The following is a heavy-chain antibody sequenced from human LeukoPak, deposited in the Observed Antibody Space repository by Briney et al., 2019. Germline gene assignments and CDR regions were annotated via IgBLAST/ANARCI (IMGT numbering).Heavy chain of an antibody. J-gene: IGHJ4*02. CDR3: ARSTVTVAAAGIDY. CDR1: GFPFSSYA. D-gene: IGHD6-13*01. V-gene: IGHV3-23*01. Sequence: GGSLRLSCAASGFPFSSYALGWVRQPPGKGLEWVSAISGSGDRTYYADPVRGRFTISRDGSRNTLFLQMNSLRVKDTAVYYCARSTVTVAAAGIDYWGQGTLVTVSS. CDR2: ISGSGDRT.